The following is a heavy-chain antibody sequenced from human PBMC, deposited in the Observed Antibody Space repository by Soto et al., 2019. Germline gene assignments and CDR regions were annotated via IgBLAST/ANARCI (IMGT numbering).Heavy chain of an antibody. CDR3: ARDRHILRCLEWLNGNWFDP. CDR1: GGTFSSYA. J-gene: IGHJ5*02. Sequence: ASVKVSCKASGGTFSSYAISWVRQAPGQGLEWMGGIIPIFGTANYAQKFQGRVTITADESTSTAYMELSSLSFEDTAVYYCARDRHILRCLEWLNGNWFDPWGQGTLVTVSS. V-gene: IGHV1-69*13. CDR2: IIPIFGTA. D-gene: IGHD3-3*01.